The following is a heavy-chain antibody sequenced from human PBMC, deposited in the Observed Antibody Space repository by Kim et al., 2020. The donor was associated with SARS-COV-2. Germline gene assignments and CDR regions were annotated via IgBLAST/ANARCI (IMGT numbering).Heavy chain of an antibody. CDR1: GFTFDDYT. Sequence: GGSLRLSCAASGFTFDDYTMHWVRQAPGKGLEWVSLISWDGGSTYYADSVKGRFTISRDNSKNSLYLQMNSLRTEDTALYYCAKDSGGIAIFYGMDVWGQGTTVTVSS. J-gene: IGHJ6*02. CDR2: ISWDGGST. V-gene: IGHV3-43*01. D-gene: IGHD6-13*01. CDR3: AKDSGGIAIFYGMDV.